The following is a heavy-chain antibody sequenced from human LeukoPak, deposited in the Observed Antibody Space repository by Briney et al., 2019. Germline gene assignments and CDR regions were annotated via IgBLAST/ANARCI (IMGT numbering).Heavy chain of an antibody. J-gene: IGHJ4*02. Sequence: GGSLRLSCAASGFTFSTYGMHWVRQAPGKGLEWVAVIWNDGSNKYYADSVKGRFTISRDNAKNSLYLQMNSLRAEDTAVYYCARDRGGSYSAIDYWGQGTLVTVSS. CDR2: IWNDGSNK. D-gene: IGHD1-26*01. CDR1: GFTFSTYG. CDR3: ARDRGGSYSAIDY. V-gene: IGHV3-33*01.